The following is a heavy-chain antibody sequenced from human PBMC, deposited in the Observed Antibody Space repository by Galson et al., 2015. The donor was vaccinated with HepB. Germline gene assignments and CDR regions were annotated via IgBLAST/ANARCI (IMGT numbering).Heavy chain of an antibody. CDR1: GNTFKSYG. D-gene: IGHD3-9*01. CDR2: ISAYNGDI. V-gene: IGHV1-18*01. CDR3: ARAGTYDLLTGFSPTSFLEF. Sequence: SVKVSCKASGNTFKSYGISWVRQAPGQGLEWLGWISAYNGDIKYAQKVQGRVTMTTDTSTNTAYMELRSLTSDETAVYYCARAGTYDLLTGFSPTSFLEFWGQGSLVSVSA. J-gene: IGHJ4*02.